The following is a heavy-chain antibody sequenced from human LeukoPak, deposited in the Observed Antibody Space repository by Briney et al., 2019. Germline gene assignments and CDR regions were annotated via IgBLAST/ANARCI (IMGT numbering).Heavy chain of an antibody. J-gene: IGHJ4*02. CDR2: IYYSGNT. D-gene: IGHD1-1*01. CDR3: ARAQLEGYHFDY. V-gene: IGHV4-39*01. Sequence: SETLSLTCTVSGDSISTSNSYWGWIRQPPGKGLEWIGSIYYSGNTYYNASLKSRVTISVDTSKNQFSLKLTSVTAADTAVYYCARAQLEGYHFDYWGQGTLVTVSS. CDR1: GDSISTSNSY.